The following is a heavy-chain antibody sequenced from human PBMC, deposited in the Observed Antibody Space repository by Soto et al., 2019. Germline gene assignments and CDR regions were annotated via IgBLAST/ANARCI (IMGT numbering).Heavy chain of an antibody. Sequence: PGGSMRLSCAASGFTFSFYGRHWVRQAPGKGLEWVAVIWHDGSNKSYADSVKGRFTISRDNSNNTMNSLRAEDTAIYYCAREARILSLNWFDPWGQGTLVTVSS. CDR3: AREARILSLNWFDP. CDR1: GFTFSFYG. D-gene: IGHD2-15*01. V-gene: IGHV3-33*01. J-gene: IGHJ5*02. CDR2: IWHDGSNK.